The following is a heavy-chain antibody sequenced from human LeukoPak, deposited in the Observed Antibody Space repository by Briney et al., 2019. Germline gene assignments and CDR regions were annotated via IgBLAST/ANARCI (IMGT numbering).Heavy chain of an antibody. V-gene: IGHV1-2*06. J-gene: IGHJ4*02. CDR3: ASDYSSGWYLDY. Sequence: ASVKVSCKASGYTFTGYYMHWVRQAPGQGLEWMGRINPNSGGTNYAQKFQGRVTMTRDTSISTAYMELSRLRSDDTAVYYCASDYSSGWYLDYWGQGTLVTVSS. CDR1: GYTFTGYY. D-gene: IGHD6-19*01. CDR2: INPNSGGT.